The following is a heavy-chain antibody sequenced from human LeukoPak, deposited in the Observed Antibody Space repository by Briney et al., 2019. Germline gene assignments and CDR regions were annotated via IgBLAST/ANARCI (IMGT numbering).Heavy chain of an antibody. CDR1: GFTFSNYA. CDR3: ATRPTVGGSTPTFDC. D-gene: IGHD1-26*01. Sequence: GGSLRLSCAASGFTFSNYAMTWVRQAPGKGLDWVSAISVTGGSTYHADSVKGRFTISRDNSKNTLYLQMNSLRAEDTAVYSCATRPTVGGSTPTFDCWGQGTLVTVSS. CDR2: ISVTGGST. J-gene: IGHJ4*02. V-gene: IGHV3-23*01.